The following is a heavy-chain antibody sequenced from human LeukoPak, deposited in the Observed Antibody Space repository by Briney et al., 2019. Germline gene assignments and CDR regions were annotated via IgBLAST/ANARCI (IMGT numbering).Heavy chain of an antibody. V-gene: IGHV4-59*12. J-gene: IGHJ4*02. CDR1: GGSISSYY. Sequence: PSETLSLTRTVSGGSISSYYWSRIRQPPGKGLEWIGYIYYSGRTNYNPSLKSRVTISVDTSKNQFSLKLSSVTAADTAVYYCALSSRGYCSSTSCATQFDYWGQGTLVTVSS. D-gene: IGHD2-2*01. CDR3: ALSSRGYCSSTSCATQFDY. CDR2: IYYSGRT.